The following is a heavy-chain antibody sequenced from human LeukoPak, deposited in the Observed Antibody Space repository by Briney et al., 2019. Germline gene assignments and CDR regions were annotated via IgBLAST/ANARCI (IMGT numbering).Heavy chain of an antibody. CDR3: ARPCSGGSCYSSYDAFDI. CDR2: IYPGDSDT. J-gene: IGHJ3*02. CDR1: GYSFTSYW. Sequence: GESLKISCKGSGYSFTSYWIGWVRQMPGKGLEWMGIIYPGDSDTRYSPSFQGQVTISADKSISTAYLQWSSLKASDTAMYYRARPCSGGSCYSSYDAFDIWGQGTMVTVSS. V-gene: IGHV5-51*01. D-gene: IGHD2-15*01.